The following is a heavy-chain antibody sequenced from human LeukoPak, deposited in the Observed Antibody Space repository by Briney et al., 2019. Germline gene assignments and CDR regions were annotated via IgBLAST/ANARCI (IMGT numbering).Heavy chain of an antibody. CDR3: AREAVAGTDPGGMDV. Sequence: GGSLRLSCAASGFTFSSYWMSWVRQAPGKGLEWVANIKQDGSEKYYVDSVKGRFTISRDNAKNSLYLQMNSLRAEDTAVYYCAREAVAGTDPGGMDVWGQGTTVTVSS. CDR2: IKQDGSEK. D-gene: IGHD6-19*01. J-gene: IGHJ6*02. V-gene: IGHV3-7*01. CDR1: GFTFSSYW.